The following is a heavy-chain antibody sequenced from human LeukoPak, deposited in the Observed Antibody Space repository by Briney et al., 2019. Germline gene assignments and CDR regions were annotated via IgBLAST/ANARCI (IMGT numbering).Heavy chain of an antibody. D-gene: IGHD2-15*01. CDR3: ARVRVSSGGSCYFDY. CDR1: GGSISSYY. V-gene: IGHV4-4*07. J-gene: IGHJ4*02. CDR2: IYTSGST. Sequence: SETLSLTCTVSGGSISSYYWSWIRQPAGKGLEWIGRIYTSGSTNYNPSLKSRVTMSVDTSKNQFSLKLSSVTAADTAVYYCARVRVSSGGSCYFDYWGQGTLVTVSS.